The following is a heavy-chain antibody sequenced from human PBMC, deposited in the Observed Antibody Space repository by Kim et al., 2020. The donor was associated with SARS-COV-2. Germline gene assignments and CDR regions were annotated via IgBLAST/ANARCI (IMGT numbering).Heavy chain of an antibody. J-gene: IGHJ6*02. CDR1: GFTFSNAW. CDR2: IKSKSDGGTT. V-gene: IGHV3-15*01. Sequence: GGSLRLSCAASGFTFSNAWMSWVRQALGKGLEWVGRIKSKSDGGTTDYAAPVKGRFTISSDDSKNTLYLQMNSLKTEDTAVYYCTTDGYNANYYYGMDVWGQVTTVTVCS. CDR3: TTDGYNANYYYGMDV. D-gene: IGHD5-18*01.